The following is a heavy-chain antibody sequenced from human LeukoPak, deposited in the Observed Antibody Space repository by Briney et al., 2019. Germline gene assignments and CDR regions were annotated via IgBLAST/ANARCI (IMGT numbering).Heavy chain of an antibody. CDR1: GGSISSYY. CDR3: ARERGYAFDI. V-gene: IGHV4-59*01. D-gene: IGHD3-16*01. CDR2: IYYSGST. Sequence: CETLPLTCTVSGGSISSYYWSWIRQPPGKGLEWIGYIYYSGSTNYNPSLKSRVTISVDTSKNQFSLKLSSVTAADTAVYYCARERGYAFDIWGQGTMVTVSS. J-gene: IGHJ3*02.